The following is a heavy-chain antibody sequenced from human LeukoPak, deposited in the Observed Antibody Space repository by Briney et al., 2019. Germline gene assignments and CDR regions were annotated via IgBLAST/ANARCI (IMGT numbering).Heavy chain of an antibody. CDR3: ERVVSDYYDSSGYLDY. CDR1: GGSISSYY. V-gene: IGHV4-59*01. Sequence: SETLSLTCTVSGGSISSYYWSWIRQPPGKGLEWIGYIYYSGSTNYNPSLKSRVTISVDTSKNQFSLKLSSVTAADTAVYYCERVVSDYYDSSGYLDYWGQGTLVTVSS. D-gene: IGHD3-22*01. CDR2: IYYSGST. J-gene: IGHJ4*02.